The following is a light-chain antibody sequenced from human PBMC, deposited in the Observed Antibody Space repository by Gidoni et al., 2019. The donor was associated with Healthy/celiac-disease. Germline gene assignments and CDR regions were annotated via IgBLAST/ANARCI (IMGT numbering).Light chain of an antibody. CDR3: QQYGSSLVT. Sequence: EIVLTQSPGTLSLSPGERATLSCRASQSVSSSYLAWYQQKPGQAPRRLIYGASSRATGIPDRSTGSGSGTDFTLTIIRLEPEDFAVYYCQQYGSSLVTFGQGTKLEIK. CDR1: QSVSSSY. CDR2: GAS. J-gene: IGKJ2*01. V-gene: IGKV3-20*01.